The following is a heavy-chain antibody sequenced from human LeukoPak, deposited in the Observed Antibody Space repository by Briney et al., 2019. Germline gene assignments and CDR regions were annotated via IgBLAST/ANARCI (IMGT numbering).Heavy chain of an antibody. V-gene: IGHV4-61*02. CDR1: GGSISGGSYY. Sequence: PSQTLSLTCTVSGGSISGGSYYWSWIRQPAGKGLEWIGRIYTSGSTNYNPSLKSRVTISVDTSKNQFSLKLSSVTAADTAVYYCARDRYSSSWIGYYYMDVWGKGTTVTISS. CDR2: IYTSGST. CDR3: ARDRYSSSWIGYYYMDV. J-gene: IGHJ6*03. D-gene: IGHD6-13*01.